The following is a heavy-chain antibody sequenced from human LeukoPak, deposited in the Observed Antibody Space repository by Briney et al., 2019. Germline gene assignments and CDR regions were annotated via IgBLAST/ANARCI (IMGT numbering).Heavy chain of an antibody. CDR2: IQDDGSNK. V-gene: IGHV3-30*02. Sequence: GGSLRLSCAASVFSFRTYAMHWVRQAPGKGLEWVAFIQDDGSNKYYADSVKGRFTISRDNSKNTLHLQMNSLRAEDTAVYYCASRPNDSWRGPFDYWGQGTLVTVSS. J-gene: IGHJ4*02. CDR1: VFSFRTYA. CDR3: ASRPNDSWRGPFDY. D-gene: IGHD3-3*01.